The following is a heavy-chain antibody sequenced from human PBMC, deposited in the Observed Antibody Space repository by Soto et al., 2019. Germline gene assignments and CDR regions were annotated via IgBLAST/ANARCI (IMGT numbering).Heavy chain of an antibody. V-gene: IGHV3-23*01. CDR2: ISGSGGST. Sequence: GGSLRLSCAASGFTFSSYAMSWVRQAPGKGLEWVSAISGSGGSTYYADSVKGRFTISRDNSKNTLYLQMNSLRAEDTAVYYCANGRVVVITTADFDYWGQGTLVTVSS. CDR3: ANGRVVVITTADFDY. J-gene: IGHJ4*02. D-gene: IGHD3-22*01. CDR1: GFTFSSYA.